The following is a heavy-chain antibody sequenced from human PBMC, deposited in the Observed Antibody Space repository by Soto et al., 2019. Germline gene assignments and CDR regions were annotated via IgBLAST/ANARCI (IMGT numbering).Heavy chain of an antibody. CDR1: GYSFRTHG. Sequence: QVQLVQSGAEVKTPGASVKVSCSASGYSFRTHGISWVRQAPGQGLEWMGWISAYDDKTNFPQKFQGRITMTTDTSTSTAYRELRSLRSDDTAVYFCARALGYCNSSGCFRNWFDPWGQGTLVTVSS. J-gene: IGHJ5*02. D-gene: IGHD2-15*01. CDR2: ISAYDDKT. V-gene: IGHV1-18*01. CDR3: ARALGYCNSSGCFRNWFDP.